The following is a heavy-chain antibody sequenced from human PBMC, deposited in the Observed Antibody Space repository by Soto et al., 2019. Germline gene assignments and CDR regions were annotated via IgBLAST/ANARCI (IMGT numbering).Heavy chain of an antibody. J-gene: IGHJ6*03. CDR2: IYPGDSDT. D-gene: IGHD3-9*01. Sequence: PVESLKISCEGGGYNFTNYWIGWVRQMPGRGLEWMGIIYPGDSDTRYSPSFQGQVTISADKSINTAYLQWSSLKASDTAIYYCARQEGTISYLDVWGKGTTVTAP. CDR3: ARQEGTISYLDV. CDR1: GYNFTNYW. V-gene: IGHV5-51*01.